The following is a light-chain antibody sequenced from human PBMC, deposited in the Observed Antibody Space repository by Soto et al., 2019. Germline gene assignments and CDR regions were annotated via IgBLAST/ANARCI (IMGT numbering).Light chain of an antibody. J-gene: IGKJ1*01. CDR3: QQSYSTPWA. CDR2: DST. Sequence: EIVLTQSPATLSLSPGERATLSCRTSQSVSRYLAWYQQKPGQAPRLLIYDSTDRATGLPARFSGSGSGTDFTLTINSLEPEDFATYYCQQSYSTPWAFGQGTKVEI. CDR1: QSVSRY. V-gene: IGKV3-11*01.